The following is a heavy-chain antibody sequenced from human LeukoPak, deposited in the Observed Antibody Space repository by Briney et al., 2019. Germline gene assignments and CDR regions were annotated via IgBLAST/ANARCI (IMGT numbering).Heavy chain of an antibody. CDR1: GFTFSGNA. J-gene: IGHJ4*02. D-gene: IGHD3-10*01. V-gene: IGHV3-23*01. Sequence: PGGSLRLSCAASGFTFSGNAMSWVRQAPGRGLEWVSIITGNGGRTYYADSVKGGFTISRDNSKNTLSLQMNSLRADDTAVYYCAKDAVAPGSGGDYFDYWGQGTLVTVSS. CDR3: AKDAVAPGSGGDYFDY. CDR2: ITGNGGRT.